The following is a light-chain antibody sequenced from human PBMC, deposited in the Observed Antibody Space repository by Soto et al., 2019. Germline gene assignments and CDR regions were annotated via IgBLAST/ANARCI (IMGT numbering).Light chain of an antibody. CDR2: DAS. V-gene: IGKV3D-15*01. CDR1: QSFGSK. J-gene: IGKJ4*01. Sequence: EIVMTQSPPTLSVSPGERATLSCRASQSFGSKLAWYQQRPGQAPRLLIYDASNRATGIPARFSGSGSGTEFSLTISSLQSEDFAVYSCQQYGDWPGAFGGGTKWIS. CDR3: QQYGDWPGA.